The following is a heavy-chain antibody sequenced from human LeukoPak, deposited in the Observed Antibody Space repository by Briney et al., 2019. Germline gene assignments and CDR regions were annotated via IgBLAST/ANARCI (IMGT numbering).Heavy chain of an antibody. V-gene: IGHV4-59*01. CDR3: ARDVSAAGGGNWFDP. Sequence: SETLSLTCTVSGGSISSYYWSWIRQPPGKGLEWIGYIYYSGSTNYNPSLKSRVTISVDTSKNQFSLKLSSVTAADTAVYYCARDVSAAGGGNWFDPWGQGTLVTVSP. CDR2: IYYSGST. CDR1: GGSISSYY. D-gene: IGHD6-13*01. J-gene: IGHJ5*02.